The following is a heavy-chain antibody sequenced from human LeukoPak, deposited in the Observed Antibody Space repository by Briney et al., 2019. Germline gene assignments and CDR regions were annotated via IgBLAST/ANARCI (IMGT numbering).Heavy chain of an antibody. D-gene: IGHD3-9*01. CDR3: AKVSESNYDILTGYYTPYYFDY. CDR1: GFTFSTSW. J-gene: IGHJ4*02. V-gene: IGHV3-23*01. Sequence: PGGSLRLSCEASGFTFSTSWMYWVRQAPGKGLEWVSGISDSGGSTFYADSVKGLFTISRDNSKNILYLQMNSLRAGDTAVYYCAKVSESNYDILTGYYTPYYFDYWGQGTLVTVSS. CDR2: ISDSGGST.